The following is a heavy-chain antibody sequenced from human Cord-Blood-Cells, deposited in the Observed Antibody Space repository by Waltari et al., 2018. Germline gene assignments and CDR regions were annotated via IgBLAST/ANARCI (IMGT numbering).Heavy chain of an antibody. CDR2: INPNSGGT. CDR1: GYTFTGYY. D-gene: IGHD2-8*01. Sequence: QVQLVQSGAEVKKPGASVKVSCKASGYTFTGYYMHWVRQAPGQGLEWMGWINPNSGGTNYAQKVQGWVTMTRDTAISTAYMELSRLRSDDTAVYYCARGGESMLYEGASPFDYWGQGTLVTVSS. J-gene: IGHJ4*02. V-gene: IGHV1-2*04. CDR3: ARGGESMLYEGASPFDY.